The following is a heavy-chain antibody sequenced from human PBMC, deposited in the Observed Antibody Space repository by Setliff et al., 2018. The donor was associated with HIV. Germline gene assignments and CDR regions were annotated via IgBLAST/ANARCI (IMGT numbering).Heavy chain of an antibody. CDR2: IYYSGST. CDR1: GGSISNSRYY. V-gene: IGHV4-39*01. D-gene: IGHD5-12*01. CDR3: AGALVATIKGGFDY. J-gene: IGHJ4*02. Sequence: SETLSLTCTVSGGSISNSRYYWSWIRQPPGKGLEWIGSIYYSGSTYYNPSLKSRVTISVDTSKNQFSLNLSSVTAADTAVYYCAGALVATIKGGFDYWGQGTLVTVSS.